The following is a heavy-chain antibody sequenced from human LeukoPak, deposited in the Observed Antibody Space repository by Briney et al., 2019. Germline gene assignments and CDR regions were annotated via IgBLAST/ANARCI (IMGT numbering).Heavy chain of an antibody. CDR3: ARLPLGAFGEVLDFDY. CDR2: INHSGTT. J-gene: IGHJ4*02. D-gene: IGHD3-3*01. V-gene: IGHV4-34*01. CDR1: DEFYSGFY. Sequence: SETLSLTCGVSDEFYSGFYWSWIRQPPGKGLEWIGDINHSGTTKYTPSLKGRVTISIDTSNKQFSLKVHSVTAADTAVYYCARLPLGAFGEVLDFDYWGPGILVTVSS.